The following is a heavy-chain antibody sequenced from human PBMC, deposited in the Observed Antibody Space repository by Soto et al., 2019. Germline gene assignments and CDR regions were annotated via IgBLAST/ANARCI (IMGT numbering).Heavy chain of an antibody. Sequence: GGSLRLSCAASGFTFSSYAMTWVRQAPGKGLEWVSTISDGSRSTYYADSVKGRFTISRDNSKNTLYLQMNSLRAEDTAVYYCAKERRYSSSWSPLDYWGQGTLVTVSS. D-gene: IGHD6-13*01. CDR2: ISDGSRST. V-gene: IGHV3-23*01. CDR3: AKERRYSSSWSPLDY. J-gene: IGHJ4*02. CDR1: GFTFSSYA.